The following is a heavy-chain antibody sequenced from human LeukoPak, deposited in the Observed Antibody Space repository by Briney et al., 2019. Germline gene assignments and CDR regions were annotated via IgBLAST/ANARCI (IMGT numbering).Heavy chain of an antibody. CDR2: INPNSGVT. D-gene: IGHD3-10*01. CDR1: GYIFTGYY. Sequence: ASVKVSCKASGYIFTGYYMHWVRQAPGQGLEWMGWINPNSGVTNYAQKFQGRVTMTRDTSISTAYMELSRLRSDDTAVYYCARSPGGNYYGSGISDYYYYMDVWGKGTTVTVSS. CDR3: ARSPGGNYYGSGISDYYYYMDV. J-gene: IGHJ6*03. V-gene: IGHV1-2*02.